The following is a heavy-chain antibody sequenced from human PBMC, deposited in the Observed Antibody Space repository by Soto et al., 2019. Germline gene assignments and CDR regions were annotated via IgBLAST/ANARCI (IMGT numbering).Heavy chain of an antibody. CDR3: AREGLSGSQPEFDN. V-gene: IGHV3-33*01. D-gene: IGHD1-26*01. CDR1: GFIFSSFG. J-gene: IGHJ4*02. Sequence: QVQLVESGGGVVQPGRSLRLSCVVSGFIFSSFGMHWVRQAPGKGLEWVEFIWNDGSNTDYVDSVKGRFTTSRDNSKNTLYLHMNSLRDEDTAVYYCAREGLSGSQPEFDNWGQGTLVTVSS. CDR2: IWNDGSNT.